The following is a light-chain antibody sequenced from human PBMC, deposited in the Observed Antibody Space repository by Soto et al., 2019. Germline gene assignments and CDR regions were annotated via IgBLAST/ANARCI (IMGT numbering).Light chain of an antibody. Sequence: DIQLTQSPSFLSASVGDRVTITCRASQGISSYLAWYQQKPGRAPKFLIYAASTLQSGVPSRFSGSGSGTQFTLTISSLQPEDYATYYCQQLNSYPITFGQGTRLEIK. CDR1: QGISSY. J-gene: IGKJ5*01. CDR2: AAS. CDR3: QQLNSYPIT. V-gene: IGKV1-9*01.